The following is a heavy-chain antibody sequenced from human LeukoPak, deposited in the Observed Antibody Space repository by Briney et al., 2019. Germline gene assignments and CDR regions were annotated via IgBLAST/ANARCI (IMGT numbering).Heavy chain of an antibody. CDR1: GYSLPAFA. Sequence: ASVKVSCKASGYSLPAFAIIWVRQATGEGLEWMGWVKPNSGNTGYAQKFQGRVTITRNTSISTAYMDLSSLRSADTAVYYCARGATAITYYYYMDVWGKGTTVTVSS. J-gene: IGHJ6*03. CDR2: VKPNSGNT. V-gene: IGHV1-8*03. D-gene: IGHD2-21*02. CDR3: ARGATAITYYYYMDV.